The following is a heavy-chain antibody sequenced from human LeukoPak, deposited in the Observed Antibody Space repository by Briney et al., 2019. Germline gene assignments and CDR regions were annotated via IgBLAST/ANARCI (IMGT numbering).Heavy chain of an antibody. CDR3: AREDPVRGSSRDY. CDR1: GCTFSSYS. V-gene: IGHV3-21*01. Sequence: GGSLRFSCAASGCTFSSYSMNGVRQAPGKGLEWVSSISSSSSYIYYADSVKGRFTISRDNAKNSLYLQMNSLRAEDTAVYYCAREDPVRGSSRDYWGQGTLVTVSS. CDR2: ISSSSSYI. D-gene: IGHD6-13*01. J-gene: IGHJ4*02.